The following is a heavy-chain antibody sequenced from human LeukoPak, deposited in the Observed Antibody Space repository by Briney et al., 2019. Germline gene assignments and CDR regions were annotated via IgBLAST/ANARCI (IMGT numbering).Heavy chain of an antibody. V-gene: IGHV3-21*01. CDR2: ISSSSSYI. CDR1: GFTFSSYS. CDR3: ATISSGWLFDY. J-gene: IGHJ4*02. D-gene: IGHD6-19*01. Sequence: GGSLRLSCAASGFTFSSYSMNWVRQAPGKGLEWVSSISSSSSYIYYADSVKGRFTISRDNAKNSLYLQMNSLRAEDTAEYYCATISSGWLFDYWGQGTLVTVSS.